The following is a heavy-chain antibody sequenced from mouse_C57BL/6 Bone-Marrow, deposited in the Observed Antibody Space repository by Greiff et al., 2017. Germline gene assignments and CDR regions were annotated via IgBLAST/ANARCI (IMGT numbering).Heavy chain of an antibody. D-gene: IGHD1-1*01. Sequence: EVMLVESGGGLVQPGGSLKLSCAASGFTFSSYGMSWVRQTPDKRLELVATINSNGGSTYYPDSVKGRFTISRDNAKNTLYLQMSSLKSEDTAVYYCARDHYGSSYWGQGTTLTVSS. CDR2: INSNGGST. CDR3: ARDHYGSSY. CDR1: GFTFSSYG. J-gene: IGHJ2*01. V-gene: IGHV5-6-3*01.